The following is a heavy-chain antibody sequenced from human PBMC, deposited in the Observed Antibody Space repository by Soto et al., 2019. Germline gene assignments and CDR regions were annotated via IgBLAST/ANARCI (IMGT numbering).Heavy chain of an antibody. D-gene: IGHD4-17*01. Sequence: QVQLVESGGGVVQPGRSLRLSCAASGFTFSSYAMHWVRQAPGKGLEWVAVISYDGSNEYYADSVKGRFTISRDNSKNTLYLQMNSLRAEDTAVYSCAREDGDYVLSPLFDPWGQGTLVTVSS. V-gene: IGHV3-30-3*01. CDR1: GFTFSSYA. CDR3: AREDGDYVLSPLFDP. J-gene: IGHJ5*02. CDR2: ISYDGSNE.